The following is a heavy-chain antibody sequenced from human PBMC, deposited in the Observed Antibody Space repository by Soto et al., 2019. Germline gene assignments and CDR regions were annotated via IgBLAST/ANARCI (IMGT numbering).Heavy chain of an antibody. CDR1: GGTFSSYA. V-gene: IGHV1-69*01. D-gene: IGHD5-18*01. Sequence: QAQLVQSGAEVKKPGSSVKVSCKASGGTFSSYAISWVRQAPGQGLEWMGGIIPIFGTANYAQKFQGRVTITADESTSTAYMELSSLRSEDTAVYYCASSPVQVTNRPIYYYYGMDVWGQGTTVTVSS. CDR3: ASSPVQVTNRPIYYYYGMDV. CDR2: IIPIFGTA. J-gene: IGHJ6*02.